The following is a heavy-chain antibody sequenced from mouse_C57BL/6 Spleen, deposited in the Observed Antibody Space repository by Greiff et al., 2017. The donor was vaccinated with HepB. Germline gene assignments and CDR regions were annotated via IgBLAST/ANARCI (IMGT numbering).Heavy chain of an antibody. V-gene: IGHV1-82*01. Sequence: QVQLQQSGPELVKPGASVEISCKASGYAFSSSWLNWVKQRPGKGLEWIGRIYPGDGDTNYNGKFKGKATLTADKSSSTAYMQLSSLTSEDSAVYFCARYSLKIGFAYWGQGTLVTVSA. J-gene: IGHJ3*01. CDR3: ARYSLKIGFAY. CDR1: GYAFSSSW. CDR2: IYPGDGDT.